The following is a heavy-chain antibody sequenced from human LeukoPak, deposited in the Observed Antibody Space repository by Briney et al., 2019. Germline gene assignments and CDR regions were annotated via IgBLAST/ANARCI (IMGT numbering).Heavy chain of an antibody. J-gene: IGHJ4*02. D-gene: IGHD3-9*01. CDR1: GFTFSSYA. CDR2: ISGSGGSI. Sequence: PGGSLRLSCAASGFTFSSYAMSWVRQAPGKGREWVSAISGSGGSIYYADSVRGRFTISRDNSKNTLSLQMNSLRAEDTAVYYCAKMGPRYFDWSVDFWGQGTLVTVSS. V-gene: IGHV3-23*01. CDR3: AKMGPRYFDWSVDF.